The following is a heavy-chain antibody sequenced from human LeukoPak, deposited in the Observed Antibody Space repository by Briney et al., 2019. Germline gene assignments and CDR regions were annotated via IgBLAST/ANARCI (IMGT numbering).Heavy chain of an antibody. Sequence: PGGSLRLSCAASGFTFRNYWMHWVRQVPGKGLVWVSHLNGDGSSITYADSVKGRFTISRDNVKNSLYLQMDSLRDEDTAVYYCAGAPLRTYYYDSSGYYPKYSQHWGQGTLVTVSS. CDR2: LNGDGSSI. V-gene: IGHV3-74*01. CDR1: GFTFRNYW. J-gene: IGHJ1*01. CDR3: AGAPLRTYYYDSSGYYPKYSQH. D-gene: IGHD3-22*01.